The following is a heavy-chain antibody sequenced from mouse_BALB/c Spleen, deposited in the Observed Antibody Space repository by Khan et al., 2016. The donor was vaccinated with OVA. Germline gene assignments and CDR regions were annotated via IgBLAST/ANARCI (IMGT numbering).Heavy chain of an antibody. CDR2: INTNTGEP. CDR3: ARSRWLLPAMDY. Sequence: QIQLVQSGPELKKPGETVKISCKASGYPFTNYGMNWVKQAPGKVLKWMGWINTNTGEPTYAEEFKGRFAFSLETSASTAYLQINNLINEDTATYFCARSRWLLPAMDYWGQGTSVTVSS. J-gene: IGHJ4*01. D-gene: IGHD2-3*01. V-gene: IGHV9-3*02. CDR1: GYPFTNYG.